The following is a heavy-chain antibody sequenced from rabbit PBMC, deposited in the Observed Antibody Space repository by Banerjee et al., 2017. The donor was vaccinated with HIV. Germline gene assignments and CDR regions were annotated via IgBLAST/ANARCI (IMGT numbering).Heavy chain of an antibody. V-gene: IGHV1S45*01. CDR3: ARDPGAGSYGYGDGFDL. CDR1: GFDFSSNA. D-gene: IGHD6-1*01. J-gene: IGHJ4*01. CDR2: IVTGSGRT. Sequence: QQQLEESGGGLVKPEGSLTLTCKAFGFDFSSNAMCWVRQAPGKGLEWIACIVTGSGRTYYASWAKGRFTISKTSSTTVTLQMTSLTAADTATYFCARDPGAGSYGYGDGFDLWGQGTLVTV.